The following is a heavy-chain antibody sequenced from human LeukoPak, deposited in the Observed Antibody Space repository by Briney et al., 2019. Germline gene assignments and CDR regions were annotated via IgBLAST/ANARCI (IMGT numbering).Heavy chain of an antibody. J-gene: IGHJ4*02. CDR1: GDSVSTSSAT. D-gene: IGHD6-6*01. CDR3: AREHSNSGREYFDY. CDR2: TYYRSKWYN. Sequence: SQTLSLTCAISGDSVSTSSATWNWIRQSPSRGLEWLGRTYYRSKWYNDYAVSVKSRITINPDTSKNQFSLQLNSVTPEDTAVYYCAREHSNSGREYFDYWGQGTLVTVSS. V-gene: IGHV6-1*01.